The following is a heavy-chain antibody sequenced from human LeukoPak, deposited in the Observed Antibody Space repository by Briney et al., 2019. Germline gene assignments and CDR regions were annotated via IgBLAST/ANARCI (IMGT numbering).Heavy chain of an antibody. Sequence: GGSLRLSCSASGFTFITYPLHWVRQAPGKGLEYVSSITSTGGGTYYADSVKGRFTIFRDNFKNMLFLQMSSLRAEDTAVYYCVKGGNFDYWGQGTLVTVSS. J-gene: IGHJ4*02. D-gene: IGHD2/OR15-2a*01. CDR1: GFTFITYP. CDR3: VKGGNFDY. CDR2: ITSTGGGT. V-gene: IGHV3-64D*06.